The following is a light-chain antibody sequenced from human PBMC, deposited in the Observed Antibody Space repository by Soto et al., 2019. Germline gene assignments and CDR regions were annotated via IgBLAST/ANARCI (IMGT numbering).Light chain of an antibody. V-gene: IGLV2-23*01. CDR2: EGN. J-gene: IGLJ1*01. Sequence: QSALTQPASVSGSPGQSITIFCTGTSGDIGTYNLVSWYQQYPGRAPQLIIFEGNKRPSGVSNRFSASKSGNTASLAISGLQAEDEADYHCQSYDNSLTGSFVFGTGTKVTVL. CDR1: SGDIGTYNL. CDR3: QSYDNSLTGSFV.